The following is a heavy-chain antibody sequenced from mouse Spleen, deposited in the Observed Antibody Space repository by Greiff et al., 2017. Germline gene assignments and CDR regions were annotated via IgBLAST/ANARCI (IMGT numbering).Heavy chain of an antibody. J-gene: IGHJ4*01. Sequence: DVQLQESGPGLVKPSQSLSLTCSVTGYSITSGYYWNWIRQFPGNKLEWMGYISYDGSNNYNPSLKNRISITRDTSKNQFFLKLNSVTTEDTATYYCARVPYYYGSSYAMDYWGQGTSVTVSS. V-gene: IGHV3-6*01. D-gene: IGHD1-1*01. CDR1: GYSITSGYY. CDR2: ISYDGSN. CDR3: ARVPYYYGSSYAMDY.